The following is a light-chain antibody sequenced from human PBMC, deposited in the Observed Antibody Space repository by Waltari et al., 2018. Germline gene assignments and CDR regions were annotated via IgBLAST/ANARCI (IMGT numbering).Light chain of an antibody. J-gene: IGKJ1*01. CDR1: QSVSDN. CDR3: QQYNKWPWT. Sequence: RVMTQSPAPLSVSPGERATLSCRASQSVSDNLAWYQQKPGQAPRLLIYGASSRATGIPPRISGSGSGTEFTLTISTMQSEDFAVYYCQQYNKWPWTFGQGTKVEIK. CDR2: GAS. V-gene: IGKV3-15*01.